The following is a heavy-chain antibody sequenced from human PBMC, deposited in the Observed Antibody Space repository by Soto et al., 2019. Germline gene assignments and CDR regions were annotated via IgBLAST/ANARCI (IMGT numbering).Heavy chain of an antibody. CDR3: ARGLDGYYFDY. J-gene: IGHJ4*02. D-gene: IGHD3-9*01. Sequence: PSETLSLTCTVSGCSISNYYWSWIRQPPGKGLEWIGYIYYSGSTNYNPSLKSRVTISVDTSKNQFSLKLSSVTAADTAVYYCARGLDGYYFDYWGQGTLVTVSS. CDR2: IYYSGST. V-gene: IGHV4-59*12. CDR1: GCSISNYY.